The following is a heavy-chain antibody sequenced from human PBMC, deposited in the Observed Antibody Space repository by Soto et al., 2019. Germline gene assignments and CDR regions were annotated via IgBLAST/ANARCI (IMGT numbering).Heavy chain of an antibody. CDR2: IYHSGST. J-gene: IGHJ4*02. CDR3: AIGSYYYFSSCYYYVGDFDY. D-gene: IGHD3-22*01. Sequence: SETLSLTCTVSGGSISSSNWWSWVHQPPGKGLEWIGEIYHSGSTNYNPSLKSRVTISVDKSKNQFSLKLSSVTAADTAVYYCAIGSYYYFSSCYYYVGDFDYWGQGTLVTVSS. CDR1: GGSISSSNW. V-gene: IGHV4-4*02.